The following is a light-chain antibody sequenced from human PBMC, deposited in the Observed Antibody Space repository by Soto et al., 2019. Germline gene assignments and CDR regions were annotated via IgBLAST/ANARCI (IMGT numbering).Light chain of an antibody. CDR1: RNINTY. CDR2: GAS. Sequence: DIQMAQSPSSLSASVGDTITITCRARRNINTYLNWYQQKPGKAPKLLIFGASSLQSGVPSRFSGSGSRTDFTLTINSLQPEVFATYCCQQTSAAPFTFGPGTKVDIK. V-gene: IGKV1-39*01. J-gene: IGKJ3*01. CDR3: QQTSAAPFT.